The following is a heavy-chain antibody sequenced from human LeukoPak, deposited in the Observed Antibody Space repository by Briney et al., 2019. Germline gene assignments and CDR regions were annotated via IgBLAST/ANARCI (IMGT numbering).Heavy chain of an antibody. J-gene: IGHJ6*03. CDR1: GYTFTGYY. CDR2: ISAYNGST. Sequence: GASVKVSCKXSGYTFTGYYMHWVRQAPGQGLEWMGWISAYNGSTNYAQKLQGRVTMTTDTSTSTAYMELRSLRSDDTAVYYCARNYYYYMDVWGKGTTVTVSS. CDR3: ARNYYYYMDV. V-gene: IGHV1-18*04.